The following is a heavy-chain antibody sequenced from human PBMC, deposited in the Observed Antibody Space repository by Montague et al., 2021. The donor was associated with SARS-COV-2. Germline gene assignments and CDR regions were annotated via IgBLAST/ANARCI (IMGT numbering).Heavy chain of an antibody. Sequence: SLRLSCAASGFPFSGYWMSWFRQAPGKGPEWVAEIEENGGEKNYVDSVKGRFTISRDNAKNSLYLHMSSLRGEDTALYFCARANPRGASRAYWGQGTLVTVSS. CDR3: ARANPRGASRAY. J-gene: IGHJ4*02. CDR1: GFPFSGYW. CDR2: IEENGGEK. V-gene: IGHV3-7*01. D-gene: IGHD1-14*01.